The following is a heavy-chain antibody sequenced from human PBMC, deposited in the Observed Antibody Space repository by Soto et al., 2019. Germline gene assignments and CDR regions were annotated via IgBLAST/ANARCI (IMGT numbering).Heavy chain of an antibody. CDR1: GFTFTSSA. D-gene: IGHD1-1*01. V-gene: IGHV1-58*01. CDR2: IVVGSGNT. Sequence: SVKVSCKASGFTFTSSAVQWVRQARGQRLEWIGWIVVGSGNTNYAQKFQERVTITRDMSTSTAYMELSSLRSEDTAVYYCAAQEGYNWNPGAFDIWGQGTMVTVSS. CDR3: AAQEGYNWNPGAFDI. J-gene: IGHJ3*02.